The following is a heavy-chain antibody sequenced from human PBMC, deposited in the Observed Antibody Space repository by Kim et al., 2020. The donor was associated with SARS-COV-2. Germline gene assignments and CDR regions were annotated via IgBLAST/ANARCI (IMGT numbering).Heavy chain of an antibody. Sequence: GGSLRLSCAASGFTFSNYAMSWVRQAPGMGLEWVSFISDSGGSTYYADSVKGRFTFSRDNSKNTRYLQMTSLRAEDTALYYCAKGHTETIGGIDYWGQGSLVTVSS. CDR3: AKGHTETIGGIDY. D-gene: IGHD1-26*01. CDR2: ISDSGGST. V-gene: IGHV3-23*01. J-gene: IGHJ4*02. CDR1: GFTFSNYA.